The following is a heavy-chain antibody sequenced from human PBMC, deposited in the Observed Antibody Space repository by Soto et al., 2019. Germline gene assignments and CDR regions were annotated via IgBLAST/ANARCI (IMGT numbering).Heavy chain of an antibody. D-gene: IGHD1-1*01. V-gene: IGHV3-48*02. CDR1: GFTFRSYA. Sequence: GGSLRLSCAASGFTFRSYAMSWVRQVPGKGLLWVSRIDEYGSTIYYADAVKGRFTISRDNAKNTLYLQMNSLRDEDTAVYYCARDPRAPGTPDYYYYYGMDVWGQGTTVTVSS. CDR2: IDEYGSTI. CDR3: ARDPRAPGTPDYYYYYGMDV. J-gene: IGHJ6*02.